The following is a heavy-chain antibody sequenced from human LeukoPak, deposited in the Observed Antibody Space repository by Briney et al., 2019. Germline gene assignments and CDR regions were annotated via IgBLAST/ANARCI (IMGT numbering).Heavy chain of an antibody. D-gene: IGHD3-22*01. Sequence: PGGSLRLSCAASGFTFSSYWMSWVRQAPGKGLEWVANIKQDGSEKYYVDSVKGRFTISRDNAKNSLYLQMNSLRAEDTAVYYCAKTYYYDSSGQVSDYWGQGTLVTVPS. CDR3: AKTYYYDSSGQVSDY. CDR2: IKQDGSEK. V-gene: IGHV3-7*01. CDR1: GFTFSSYW. J-gene: IGHJ4*02.